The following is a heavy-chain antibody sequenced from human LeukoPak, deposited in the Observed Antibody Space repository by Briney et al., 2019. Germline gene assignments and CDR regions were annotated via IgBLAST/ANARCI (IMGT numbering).Heavy chain of an antibody. D-gene: IGHD2-15*01. Sequence: GGSLRLSCAASGFSISAYWMSWARQAPGKGLEWVANINQDGSDKYSVDSVKGRFTISRDNAKNSLYLEMNRLRADDTAVYYCARDLVVVGSSFSYGMDVWGQGTTVTVSS. J-gene: IGHJ6*02. CDR2: INQDGSDK. CDR3: ARDLVVVGSSFSYGMDV. CDR1: GFSISAYW. V-gene: IGHV3-7*01.